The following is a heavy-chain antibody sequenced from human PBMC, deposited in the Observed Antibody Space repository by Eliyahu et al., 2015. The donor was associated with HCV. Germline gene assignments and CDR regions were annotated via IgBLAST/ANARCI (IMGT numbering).Heavy chain of an antibody. CDR1: GFPFXDYG. CDR3: AKDGSGSYYFLQGTYYYYGMDV. J-gene: IGHJ6*02. D-gene: IGHD3-10*01. CDR2: ISYDGNDR. V-gene: IGHV3-30*18. Sequence: QVQLVESGGGVVQPGRSLRLSCAASGFPFXDYGLPXVRQAPGKGLEGVAIISYDGNDRYYADSVKGRFTVSRDNSKNTLYLQMNSLRAEDTAVYYCAKDGSGSYYFLQGTYYYYGMDVWGQGTTVTVSS.